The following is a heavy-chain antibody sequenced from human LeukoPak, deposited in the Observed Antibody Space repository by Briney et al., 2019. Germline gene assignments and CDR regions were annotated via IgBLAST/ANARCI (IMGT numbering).Heavy chain of an antibody. J-gene: IGHJ5*02. CDR1: GYTFTGYY. CDR3: AREVWYSGYDYAAKNWFDP. Sequence: ASVKVSCKASGYTFTGYYMHWVRQAPGQGLEWMGWINPNSGGTNYAQKFQGRVTMTRDTPISTAYMELSRLRSDDTAVYYCAREVWYSGYDYAAKNWFDPWGQGTLVTVSS. V-gene: IGHV1-2*02. CDR2: INPNSGGT. D-gene: IGHD5-12*01.